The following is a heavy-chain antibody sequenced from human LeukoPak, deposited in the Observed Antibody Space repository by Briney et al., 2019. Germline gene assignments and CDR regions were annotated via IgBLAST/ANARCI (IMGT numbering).Heavy chain of an antibody. CDR3: TSVSLGANEDY. CDR2: IRPDASDT. Sequence: GGSLRLSCAASGFTFHNNWMNWIRQAPGKGLEWVANIRPDASDTGYVDSVKGRFTISRDNAKNSVYLQMNSLRVDDTAVYYCTSVSLGANEDYWGQGTRVTVSS. J-gene: IGHJ4*02. V-gene: IGHV3-7*03. CDR1: GFTFHNNW. D-gene: IGHD1-26*01.